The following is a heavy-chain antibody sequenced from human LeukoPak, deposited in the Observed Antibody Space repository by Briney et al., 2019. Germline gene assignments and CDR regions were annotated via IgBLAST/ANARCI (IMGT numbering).Heavy chain of an antibody. Sequence: SETLSLTCTVSGGYISSSSYYWGWIRQPPGRGLEWIGSIYYSGSTYYNPSLKSRVTISVDTSKNQFSLKLSSVTAADTAVYYCAREDTLTYGSYDYWGQGTLVTVSS. CDR3: AREDTLTYGSYDY. CDR2: IYYSGST. V-gene: IGHV4-39*07. J-gene: IGHJ4*02. CDR1: GGYISSSSYY. D-gene: IGHD4-17*01.